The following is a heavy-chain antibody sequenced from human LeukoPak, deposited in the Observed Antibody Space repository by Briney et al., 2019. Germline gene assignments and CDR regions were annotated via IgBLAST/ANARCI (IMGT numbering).Heavy chain of an antibody. D-gene: IGHD6-6*01. Sequence: SETLSLTCTVSGYSISSGYYWGWIRQPPGKGLEWIGSIYHSGSTYYNPSLKSRVTISVDTSKNQFSLKLSSVTAADTAVYYCARLVAARSLDYWGQGTLVTVSS. CDR2: IYHSGST. CDR1: GYSISSGYY. V-gene: IGHV4-38-2*02. J-gene: IGHJ4*02. CDR3: ARLVAARSLDY.